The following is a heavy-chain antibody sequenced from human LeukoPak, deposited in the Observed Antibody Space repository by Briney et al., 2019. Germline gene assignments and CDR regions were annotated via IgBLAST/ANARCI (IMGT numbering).Heavy chain of an antibody. Sequence: PGGSLRLSCAVSGFTFSSYAISWVRQAPGKGLEWVSAISGSGGDTYNADSVKGRFTISRGNSKNTLYLQMNSLRAEDTAVYYCAKTRGGSTAWSKGYYFDSWGQGTLVTVSS. J-gene: IGHJ4*02. D-gene: IGHD2-15*01. CDR2: ISGSGGDT. CDR1: GFTFSSYA. V-gene: IGHV3-23*01. CDR3: AKTRGGSTAWSKGYYFDS.